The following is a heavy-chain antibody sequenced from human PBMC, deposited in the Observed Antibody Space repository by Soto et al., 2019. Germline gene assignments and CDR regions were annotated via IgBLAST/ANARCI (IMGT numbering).Heavy chain of an antibody. V-gene: IGHV4-39*01. D-gene: IGHD2-15*01. J-gene: IGHJ4*02. CDR2: IYYSGST. CDR3: ARHSRDPGRRVVYFDY. Sequence: PSETLSLTCTVSGGSISSSNYYWGWIRQPPGKGLEWIGSIYYSGSTYYNPSLKSRVTISVDTSKNQFSLKLSSVTAADTAVYYCARHSRDPGRRVVYFDYWGQGTLVTVSS. CDR1: GGSISSSNYY.